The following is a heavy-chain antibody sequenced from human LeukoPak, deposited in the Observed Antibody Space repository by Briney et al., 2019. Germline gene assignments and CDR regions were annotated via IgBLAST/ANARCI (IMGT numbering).Heavy chain of an antibody. D-gene: IGHD3-9*01. J-gene: IGHJ4*02. Sequence: PSETLSLTCAVYGGSFSGYYWSWIRQPPGMGLEWIGEINHSGSTNYNPSLKSRVTISVDTSKNQFSLKLSSVTAADTAVYYCARGVRVLRYFDWLGGFFDYWGQGTLVTVSS. CDR1: GGSFSGYY. V-gene: IGHV4-34*01. CDR2: INHSGST. CDR3: ARGVRVLRYFDWLGGFFDY.